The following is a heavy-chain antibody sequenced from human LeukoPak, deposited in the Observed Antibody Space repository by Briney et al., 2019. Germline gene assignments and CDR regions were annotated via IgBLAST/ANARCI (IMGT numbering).Heavy chain of an antibody. Sequence: PGGSLRLSCAASGFTFSSYSMNWVRQAPGKGLEWVSYISSSSSSTIYYADSVKGRFTISRDNAKNSLHLQMNSLRDEDTAVYYCMAGTKRVDYWGRGTLVTVSS. CDR1: GFTFSSYS. J-gene: IGHJ4*02. CDR2: ISSSSSSTI. CDR3: MAGTKRVDY. V-gene: IGHV3-48*02. D-gene: IGHD1-7*01.